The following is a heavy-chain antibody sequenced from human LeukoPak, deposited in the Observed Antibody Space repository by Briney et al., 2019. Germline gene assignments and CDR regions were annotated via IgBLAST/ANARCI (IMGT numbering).Heavy chain of an antibody. CDR2: ISSSSSYI. Sequence: GGSLRLSCAASGFTFSSYSMNWVRQAPGKGLEWVSSISSSSSYIYYADSVKGRFTISRDNAKNSLYLQMNSLRAEDTAVYYCARVKPFYIATGSGYYYMDVWGKGTTVTVSS. V-gene: IGHV3-21*01. CDR3: ARVKPFYIATGSGYYYMDV. CDR1: GFTFSSYS. J-gene: IGHJ6*03. D-gene: IGHD6-13*01.